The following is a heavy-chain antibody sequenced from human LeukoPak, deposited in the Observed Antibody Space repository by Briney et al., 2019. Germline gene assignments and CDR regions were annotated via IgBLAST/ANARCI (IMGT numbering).Heavy chain of an antibody. CDR2: IWYDGSNK. CDR3: ARGIGAITMVRGVIIRSNWFDP. D-gene: IGHD3-10*01. Sequence: PRGSLRLSCAASGFTFSSYCMDWGRPGPGKGVGWGAVIWYDGSNKYYADSVKGRFTISRDNSKNTLYLQMNSLRAEDTAVYYCARGIGAITMVRGVIIRSNWFDPWGQGTLVTVSS. V-gene: IGHV3-33*01. CDR1: GFTFSSYC. J-gene: IGHJ5*02.